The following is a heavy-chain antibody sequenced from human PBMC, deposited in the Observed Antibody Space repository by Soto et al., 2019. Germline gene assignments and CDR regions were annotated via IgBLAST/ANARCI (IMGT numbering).Heavy chain of an antibody. J-gene: IGHJ6*02. V-gene: IGHV1-3*01. D-gene: IGHD2-2*02. CDR2: INAGNGNT. CDR1: GYTFTSYS. Sequence: ASVKVSCKASGYTFTSYSMHWVRQAPGQRLEWMGWINAGNGNTKYSQKFQGRVTITRDTSASTAYMELSSLRSEDTAVYYCARDPGYCSSTSCYSYGMDVWGQGTTVNVSS. CDR3: ARDPGYCSSTSCYSYGMDV.